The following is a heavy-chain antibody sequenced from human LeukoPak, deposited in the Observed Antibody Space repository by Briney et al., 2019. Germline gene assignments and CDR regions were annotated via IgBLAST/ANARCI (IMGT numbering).Heavy chain of an antibody. J-gene: IGHJ5*02. V-gene: IGHV4-61*02. CDR3: AREGANYGDYDREDWFDP. CDR2: IYTSGST. CDR1: GGSISSGSYY. D-gene: IGHD4-17*01. Sequence: SSQTLSLTCTVSGGSISSGSYYWSWIRQPAGKGLEWIGRIYTSGSTNYNPSLKSRVTISVDTSKNQFSLKLSSVTAADTAVYYCAREGANYGDYDREDWFDPWGQGTLVTVSS.